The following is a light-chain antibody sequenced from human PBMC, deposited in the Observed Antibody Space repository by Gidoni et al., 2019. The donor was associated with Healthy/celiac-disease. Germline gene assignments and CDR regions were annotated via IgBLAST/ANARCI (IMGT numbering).Light chain of an antibody. V-gene: IGKV3-11*02. Sequence: EIVLTQSPATLSLSPGERATLSCRASQSVSSYLAWYQQKPGQAPRLLIYDASNRATGSPARFSGSLCGSGFAIAISSLVPEELAVYYGQHCSNWPYTFGQGTKLEIK. J-gene: IGKJ2*01. CDR3: QHCSNWPYT. CDR2: DAS. CDR1: QSVSSY.